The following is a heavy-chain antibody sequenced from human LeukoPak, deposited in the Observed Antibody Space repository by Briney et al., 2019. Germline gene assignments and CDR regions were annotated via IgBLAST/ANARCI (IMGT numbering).Heavy chain of an antibody. Sequence: GGSLRLSCAAAGFNFTGSALHWVRHGSGKGMEWVCRIRSTANGYATAYAASVKGRFTISRDDSKNTAYLQMDSLKTEDTAVYYCTGNYYGSGSYADFDYWGQGTLVTVSS. D-gene: IGHD3-10*01. CDR2: IRSTANGYAT. CDR3: TGNYYGSGSYADFDY. V-gene: IGHV3-73*01. CDR1: GFNFTGSA. J-gene: IGHJ4*02.